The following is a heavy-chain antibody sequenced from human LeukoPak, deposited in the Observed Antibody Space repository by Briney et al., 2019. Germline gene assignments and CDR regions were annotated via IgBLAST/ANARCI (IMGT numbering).Heavy chain of an antibody. CDR3: AKGRTNDY. V-gene: IGHV3-23*01. D-gene: IGHD1/OR15-1a*01. CDR1: GFTFSTYA. CDR2: ISDTGGNT. Sequence: GGSLRLPCAASGFTFSTYAMSWVRQTPERGLEWVSAISDTGGNTFYADSVKGRFTISRDNSKNTLYLQMNSLRAEDTAIYYCAKGRTNDYWGQGPLVTVSS. J-gene: IGHJ4*02.